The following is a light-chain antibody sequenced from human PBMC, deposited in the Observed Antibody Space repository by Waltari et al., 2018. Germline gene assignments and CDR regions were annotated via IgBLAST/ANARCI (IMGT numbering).Light chain of an antibody. J-gene: IGLJ3*02. CDR2: KDT. Sequence: SYELTQPSSVSVSPGQTASIICSGDELANKYVRWFQQKPGQAPVLIIYKDTERPSGIPARFSGSTSGTTVTLTITGAQVEDEADYYCLSVADNILVFGGGTKLTVL. CDR1: ELANKY. CDR3: LSVADNILV. V-gene: IGLV3-27*01.